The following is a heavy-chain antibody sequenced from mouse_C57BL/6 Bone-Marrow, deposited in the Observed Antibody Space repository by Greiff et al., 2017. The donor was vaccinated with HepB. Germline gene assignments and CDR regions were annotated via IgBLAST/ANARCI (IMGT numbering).Heavy chain of an antibody. CDR2: IEPEDGDT. D-gene: IGHD1-1*01. CDR3: TTGGSDYYGSSHGYFDV. Sequence: EVQLQQSGAELVRPGASVKLSCTASGFNIKDYYMHWVKQRPEQGLEWIGRIEPEDGDTEYAQKFQGKATMTADTSSNTAYLQLSSLTSEDSAVYYCTTGGSDYYGSSHGYFDVWGTGTTVTVSS. V-gene: IGHV14-1*01. J-gene: IGHJ1*03. CDR1: GFNIKDYY.